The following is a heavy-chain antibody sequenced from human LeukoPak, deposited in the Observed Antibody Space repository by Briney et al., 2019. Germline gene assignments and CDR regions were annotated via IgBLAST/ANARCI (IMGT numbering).Heavy chain of an antibody. CDR3: ASESPASEITPILGY. D-gene: IGHD2-21*01. J-gene: IGHJ4*02. CDR2: ISSSSSYI. CDR1: GFTFSSYS. Sequence: GGSLRLSCAASGFTFSSYSMNWVRQAPGKGLEWVSSISSSSSYIYYADSVKGRFTISRDNAKNSLYLQMNSLRAEDTAVYYCASESPASEITPILGYWGQGTLVTVSS. V-gene: IGHV3-21*01.